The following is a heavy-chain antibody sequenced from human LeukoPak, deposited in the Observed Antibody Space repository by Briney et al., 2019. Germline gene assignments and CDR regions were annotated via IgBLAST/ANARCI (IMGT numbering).Heavy chain of an antibody. CDR3: ARDLSQLWLRAYYYMDV. D-gene: IGHD5-18*01. CDR2: ISTSSIYI. J-gene: IGHJ6*03. CDR1: GFTLSSYS. V-gene: IGHV3-21*01. Sequence: GGSLRLSCAASGFTLSSYSMNWVRQAPGKGLEWVSSISTSSIYIYYADSVKGRFTISRDNAKNSLYLQMNSLRAEDTAVYYCARDLSQLWLRAYYYMDVWGKGTTVTVSS.